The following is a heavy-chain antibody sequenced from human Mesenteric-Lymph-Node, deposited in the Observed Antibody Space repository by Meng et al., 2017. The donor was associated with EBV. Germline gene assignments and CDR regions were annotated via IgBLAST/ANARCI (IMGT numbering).Heavy chain of an antibody. CDR3: ARDPYYGSGSSLDY. Sequence: QLVQSGAEVKKSGASVKVYCKASGYSFISYAIHWVRQAPGQGLEWVGWINVGNGNTRYSQKLQGSVSITRDTAASTAYMELSSLRSEDTGIYFCARDPYYGSGSSLDYWGQGTLVTVSS. D-gene: IGHD3-10*01. CDR1: GYSFISYA. J-gene: IGHJ4*02. CDR2: INVGNGNT. V-gene: IGHV1-3*01.